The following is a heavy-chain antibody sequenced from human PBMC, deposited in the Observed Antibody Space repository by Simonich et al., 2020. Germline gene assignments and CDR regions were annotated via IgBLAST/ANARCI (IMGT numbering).Heavy chain of an antibody. V-gene: IGHV1-2*02. CDR3: ARGRLTGDKGAFDI. J-gene: IGHJ3*02. Sequence: QVQLVQSGAEVKKPGASVKVSCKASGYTFTGYYMHWVRQAPGQGHEWLGWINPNRGGTNHAQKVQGRVTMTRDTSISTAYMELSRLRSDDTAVYYCARGRLTGDKGAFDIWGQGTMVTVSS. CDR1: GYTFTGYY. D-gene: IGHD7-27*01. CDR2: INPNRGGT.